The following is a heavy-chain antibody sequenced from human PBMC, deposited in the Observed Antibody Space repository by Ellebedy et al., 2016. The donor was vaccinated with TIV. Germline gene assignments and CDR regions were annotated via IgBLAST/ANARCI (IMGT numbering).Heavy chain of an antibody. D-gene: IGHD6-19*01. CDR1: GYTFTSYY. CDR3: ARGDVYLSSGWYSY. Sequence: AASVKVSCKASGYTFTSYYMHWVRQAPGQGLEWMGGIIPIFGTANYAQKFQGRVTITADESTSTAYMELSSLRSEDTAVYYCARGDVYLSSGWYSYWGQGTLVTVSS. J-gene: IGHJ4*02. V-gene: IGHV1-69*13. CDR2: IIPIFGTA.